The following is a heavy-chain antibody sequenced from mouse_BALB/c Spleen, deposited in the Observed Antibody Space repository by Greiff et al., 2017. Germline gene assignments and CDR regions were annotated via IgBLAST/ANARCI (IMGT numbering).Heavy chain of an antibody. CDR2: INSNGGST. CDR1: GFTFSSYG. Sequence: EVQGVESGGGLVQPGGSLKLSCAASGFTFSSYGMSWVRQTPDKRLELVATINSNGGSTYYPDSVKGRFTISRDNAKNTLYLQMSSLKSEDTAMYYCARDGYYPMDYWGQGTSVTVSS. J-gene: IGHJ4*01. V-gene: IGHV5-6-3*01. CDR3: ARDGYYPMDY.